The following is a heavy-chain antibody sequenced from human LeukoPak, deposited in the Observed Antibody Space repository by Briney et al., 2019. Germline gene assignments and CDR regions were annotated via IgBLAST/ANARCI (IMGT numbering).Heavy chain of an antibody. V-gene: IGHV4-4*02. D-gene: IGHD5-18*01. CDR2: IYQSGIT. Sequence: SETLSLTCAVSGGSVSSGHWWNWVRQPPGKGLEWIGEIYQSGITSYNPSLKSRVTISVDESKNQFSLNLRSVTAADTAVYYCARDRGRHTYGKDYWGQGTLVTVSS. J-gene: IGHJ4*02. CDR3: ARDRGRHTYGKDY. CDR1: GGSVSSGHW.